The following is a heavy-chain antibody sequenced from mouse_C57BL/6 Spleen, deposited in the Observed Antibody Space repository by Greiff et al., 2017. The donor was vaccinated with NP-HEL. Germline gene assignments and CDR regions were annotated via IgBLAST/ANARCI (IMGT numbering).Heavy chain of an antibody. CDR1: GFTFSDYY. J-gene: IGHJ1*03. CDR3: ARDLADYYGSDRYFDV. CDR2: INYDGSST. V-gene: IGHV5-16*01. Sequence: EVQVVESEGGLVQPGSSMKLSCTASGFTFSDYYMAWVRQVPEKGLEWVANINYDGSSTYYLDSLKSRFIISRDNAKNILYLQMSSLKSEDTATYYCARDLADYYGSDRYFDVWGTGTTVTVSS. D-gene: IGHD1-1*01.